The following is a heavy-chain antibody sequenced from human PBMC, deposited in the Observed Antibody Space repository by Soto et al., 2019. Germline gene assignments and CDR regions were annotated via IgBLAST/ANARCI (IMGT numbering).Heavy chain of an antibody. CDR3: ARDRGVAPPVAGNTHYYYYMDV. D-gene: IGHD6-19*01. J-gene: IGHJ6*03. CDR1: GYSFTNYG. V-gene: IGHV1-18*01. CDR2: ISAYNGDT. Sequence: ASVKVSCKASGYSFTNYGITWVRQAPGQGFEWMGWISAYNGDTNYAQKLQGRVTITTDASTSTAYLELRSLRSDDTAVYYCARDRGVAPPVAGNTHYYYYMDVWGKGTTVTVSS.